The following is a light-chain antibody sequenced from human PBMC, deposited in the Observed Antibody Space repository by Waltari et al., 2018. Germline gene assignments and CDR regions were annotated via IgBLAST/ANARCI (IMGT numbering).Light chain of an antibody. Sequence: QSALTQPRSVSGSPGQSVTISCAGPSSDVGAYNHVTWYQQSPGTAPKLLIYEVNNRPSGVPDRFSASKSGNTASLTISGLRAEDEADYYCCSYAGDYTLVFGGGTKLTVL. CDR3: CSYAGDYTLV. J-gene: IGLJ2*01. CDR1: SSDVGAYNH. V-gene: IGLV2-11*01. CDR2: EVN.